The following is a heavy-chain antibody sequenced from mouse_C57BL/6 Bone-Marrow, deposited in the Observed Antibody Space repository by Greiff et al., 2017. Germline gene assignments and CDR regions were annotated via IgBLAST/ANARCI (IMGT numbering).Heavy chain of an antibody. CDR3: STPTGTYDY. J-gene: IGHJ2*01. V-gene: IGHV14-4*01. D-gene: IGHD4-1*02. CDR2: IDPENGDT. Sequence: EVQLQESGAELVRPGASVKLSCTASGFTIKDDYMHWVKQTPEQGLEWIAWIDPENGDTEYASTFQGTVTISADTSSNTAYLQLSSLTSEDTAVYYGSTPTGTYDYWGQGTTLTVSS. CDR1: GFTIKDDY.